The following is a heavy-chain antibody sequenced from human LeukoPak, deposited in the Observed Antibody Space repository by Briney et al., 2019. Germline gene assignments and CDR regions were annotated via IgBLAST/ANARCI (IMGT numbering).Heavy chain of an antibody. V-gene: IGHV1-69*01. CDR3: ATPLLSGYSNNVYYFDY. J-gene: IGHJ4*02. Sequence: GASVKVSCKASGGTFSSYAISWVRQAPGQGLEWMGGIIPIFGTANYAQKFQGRVTITADESTSTAYMELSSLRSKDTAVYYCATPLLSGYSNNVYYFDYWGQGTLVTVSS. CDR2: IIPIFGTA. CDR1: GGTFSSYA. D-gene: IGHD4-11*01.